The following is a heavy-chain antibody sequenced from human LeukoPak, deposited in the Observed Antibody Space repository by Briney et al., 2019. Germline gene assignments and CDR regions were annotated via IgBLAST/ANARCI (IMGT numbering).Heavy chain of an antibody. Sequence: PGGSLRLSCAASGFTFSSYSMNWVRQAPGKGLEWVSYISSSSSTIYYADSVKGRFTISRDNAKNSLYLQMNSLRAEDTAVYYCAREGNYDYVWGSYRPIDYWGQGTLVTVSS. CDR3: AREGNYDYVWGSYRPIDY. D-gene: IGHD3-16*02. V-gene: IGHV3-48*04. CDR1: GFTFSSYS. CDR2: ISSSSSTI. J-gene: IGHJ4*02.